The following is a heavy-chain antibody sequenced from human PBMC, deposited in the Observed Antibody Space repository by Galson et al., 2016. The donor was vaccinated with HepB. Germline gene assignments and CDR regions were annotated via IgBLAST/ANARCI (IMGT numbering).Heavy chain of an antibody. J-gene: IGHJ3*01. D-gene: IGHD6-13*01. Sequence: CAISGDSVSNDHSAWHWIRQSASRGLEWLGRTYYRSEWYHDYAESVQGRIAIIPDTSTNQLSLQLSTVTPEDTALYYCASAKAAGTAFYLWGQGTMVTVSS. CDR3: ASAKAAGTAFYL. CDR1: GDSVSNDHSA. V-gene: IGHV6-1*01. CDR2: TYYRSEWYH.